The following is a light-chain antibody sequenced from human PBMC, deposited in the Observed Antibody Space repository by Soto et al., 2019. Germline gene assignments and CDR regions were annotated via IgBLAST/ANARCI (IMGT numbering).Light chain of an antibody. J-gene: IGKJ1*01. CDR2: AAS. CDR3: QKYNSAPQT. Sequence: DIQMTQSPSSLSASVGDRVTITCRASQGIRNYLAWYQQKPGKVPKLLIYAASTLQSGVPSRFSGSGSGTDFTLTISSLQPEDVGTYYCQKYNSAPQTFVQGTKVEIK. CDR1: QGIRNY. V-gene: IGKV1-27*01.